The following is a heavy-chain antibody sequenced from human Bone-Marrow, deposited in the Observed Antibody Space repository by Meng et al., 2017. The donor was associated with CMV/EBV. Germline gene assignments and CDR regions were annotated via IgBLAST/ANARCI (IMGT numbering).Heavy chain of an antibody. CDR1: GFTFSSYC. Sequence: GESLKISCAASGFTFSSYCMTWVRQAPGTGLELVANIMKDGSEKYYVDSVKVRSTISRDNARKLLFLQMNSLSAEDTAVYYCAKDLNYDSSRYSDAFDIWGLGTRVT. CDR3: AKDLNYDSSRYSDAFDI. D-gene: IGHD3-22*01. CDR2: IMKDGSEK. V-gene: IGHV3-7*04. J-gene: IGHJ3*02.